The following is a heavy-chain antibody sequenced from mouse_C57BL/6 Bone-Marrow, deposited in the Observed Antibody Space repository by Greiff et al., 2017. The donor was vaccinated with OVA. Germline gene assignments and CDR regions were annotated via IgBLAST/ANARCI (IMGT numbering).Heavy chain of an antibody. CDR1: GYTFTSYT. D-gene: IGHD1-1*02. CDR2: INPSSGYT. J-gene: IGHJ1*03. Sequence: QVQLQQSGAELVRPGASVKMSCKASGYTFTSYTMHWVKQRPGQGLEWIGYINPSSGYTKYNQKFKDKATLTVDKSSSTAYMLLRSLTSEASAVYYCARRKGGKKWYFGVWGTGTTVTVSS. V-gene: IGHV1-4*01. CDR3: ARRKGGKKWYFGV.